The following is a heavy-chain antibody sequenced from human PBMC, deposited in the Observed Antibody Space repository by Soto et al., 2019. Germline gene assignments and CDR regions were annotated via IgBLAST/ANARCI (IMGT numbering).Heavy chain of an antibody. CDR3: ARDGVGHTTFFGYFDY. CDR1: GFTFSGLG. CDR2: IRYDGSNI. D-gene: IGHD1-26*01. V-gene: IGHV3-33*01. Sequence: QVQLVESGGGVVQPGRSLRLSCAASGFTFSGLGMHWVRQAPGKGLEWVAVIRYDGSNIYHADAMKGRFTISRDNSKDTLCLQMNSLRADDTAVYYCARDGVGHTTFFGYFDYWGQGTLVTVSS. J-gene: IGHJ4*02.